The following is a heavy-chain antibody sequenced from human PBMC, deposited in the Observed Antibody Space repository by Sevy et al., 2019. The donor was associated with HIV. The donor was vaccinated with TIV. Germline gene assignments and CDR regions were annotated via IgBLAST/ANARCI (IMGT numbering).Heavy chain of an antibody. D-gene: IGHD3-16*02. CDR1: GFTFGDYA. CDR2: IRSKAYGGTT. J-gene: IGHJ3*02. V-gene: IGHV3-49*03. CDR3: TRGHMITFGGVIAGGAFDI. Sequence: GGSLRLSCTASGFTFGDYAMSWFRQAPGKGLEWVGFIRSKAYGGTTEYAASVKGRFTISRDDSKSIAYLQMNSLKTEDTAVYYCTRGHMITFGGVIAGGAFDIWGQGTMVTVSS.